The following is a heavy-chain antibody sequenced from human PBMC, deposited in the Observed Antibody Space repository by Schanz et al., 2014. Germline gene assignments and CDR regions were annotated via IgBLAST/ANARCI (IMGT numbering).Heavy chain of an antibody. CDR2: IYGGGST. Sequence: QVQLQESGPGLVRPSETLSLTCTVSGVSISSFYWSWIRQSPGQGLEYFGYIYGGGSTSYNPSFKSRVPRTFDASRNAFPLKPSSVTAADTAVYYCTRMSLRRGDYGGLDVWGQGTTVTVSS. CDR1: GVSISSFY. D-gene: IGHD3-10*01. V-gene: IGHV4-59*08. J-gene: IGHJ6*02. CDR3: TRMSLRRGDYGGLDV.